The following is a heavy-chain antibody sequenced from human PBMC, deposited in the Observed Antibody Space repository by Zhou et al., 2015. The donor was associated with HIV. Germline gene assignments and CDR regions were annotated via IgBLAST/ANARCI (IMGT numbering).Heavy chain of an antibody. J-gene: IGHJ3*02. CDR2: IIPIFGTA. D-gene: IGHD3-3*01. CDR1: GGTFSSYA. V-gene: IGHV1-69*01. Sequence: QVQLVQSGAEVKKPGSSVKVSCKASGGTFSSYAISWVRQAPGQGLEWMGGIIPIFGTANYAQKFQGRVTITADESTSTAYMELSSLRSEDTAVYYCASFPASHYDFWSGHTVDIWGQGTMVTVSS. CDR3: ASFPASHYDFWSGHTVDI.